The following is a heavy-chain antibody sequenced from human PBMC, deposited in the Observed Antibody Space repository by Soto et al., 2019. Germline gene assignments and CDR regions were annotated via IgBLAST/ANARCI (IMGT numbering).Heavy chain of an antibody. CDR1: GDSVSSSSVT. Sequence: SQTLSLTCAISGDSVSSSSVTWNWIRQSPSRGLEWMGRTYYRSKWYNDYAESVKSRITINPDTSKNQFSLHLNSVTPEDTAVYYCVRLIGNSWLDFWGQGTLVTVSS. CDR2: TYYRSKWYN. V-gene: IGHV6-1*01. J-gene: IGHJ5*01. D-gene: IGHD1-26*01. CDR3: VRLIGNSWLDF.